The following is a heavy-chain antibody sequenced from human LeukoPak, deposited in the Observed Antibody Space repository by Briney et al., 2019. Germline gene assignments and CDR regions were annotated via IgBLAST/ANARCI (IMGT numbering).Heavy chain of an antibody. Sequence: ASVKVSCKASGYTFTSYYMHWVRQAPGQGLEWMGIINPSGGSTSYAQKFQGRVTMTRDMSTSTVCMELSSLRSEGTAVYYCARDRIAARDWFDPWGQGTLVTVSS. J-gene: IGHJ5*02. V-gene: IGHV1-46*01. D-gene: IGHD6-6*01. CDR3: ARDRIAARDWFDP. CDR2: INPSGGST. CDR1: GYTFTSYY.